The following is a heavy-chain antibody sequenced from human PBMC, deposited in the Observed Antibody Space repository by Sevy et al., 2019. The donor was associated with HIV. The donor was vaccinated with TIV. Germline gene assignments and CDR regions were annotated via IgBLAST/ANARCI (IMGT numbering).Heavy chain of an antibody. V-gene: IGHV3-7*01. CDR3: ARFVSLGS. J-gene: IGHJ5*02. Sequence: GGSLRLSCAASGFTFSSSSMTWVRQAPGKGLEWVATISQGGSEEYYVDSVKGRFTISRDNAKNSLYLQMNSLSAVDTAVYFCARFVSLGSWGQGTLVTVSS. CDR2: ISQGGSEE. CDR1: GFTFSSSS. D-gene: IGHD6-13*01.